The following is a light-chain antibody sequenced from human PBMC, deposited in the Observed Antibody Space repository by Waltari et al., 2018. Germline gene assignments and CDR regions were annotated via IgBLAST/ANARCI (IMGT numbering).Light chain of an antibody. Sequence: DIVLTQSPDSLPVSLGDRATIHCKSLQSILYSYNNKNYLAWYQQKPGQPPKALISWASMRESGVPDRFSGSGSGTDFTLTISSLQAEDVAIYYCHQYYSSPLTFGQGTKVEIK. V-gene: IGKV4-1*01. CDR3: HQYYSSPLT. CDR2: WAS. CDR1: QSILYSYNNKNY. J-gene: IGKJ1*01.